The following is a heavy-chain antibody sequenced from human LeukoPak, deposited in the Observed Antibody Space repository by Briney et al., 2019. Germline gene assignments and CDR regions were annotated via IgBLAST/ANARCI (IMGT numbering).Heavy chain of an antibody. J-gene: IGHJ4*02. V-gene: IGHV3-48*03. Sequence: GGSLRLSCAASGFTFSSYEMNWVRQAPGKGLEWVSYISSSGSTIYYADSVKGRFTISRDNAKNSLYLQMYSLRAEDTAVYYCARAYYYGSGSDWGQGTLVTVSS. CDR1: GFTFSSYE. D-gene: IGHD3-10*01. CDR2: ISSSGSTI. CDR3: ARAYYYGSGSD.